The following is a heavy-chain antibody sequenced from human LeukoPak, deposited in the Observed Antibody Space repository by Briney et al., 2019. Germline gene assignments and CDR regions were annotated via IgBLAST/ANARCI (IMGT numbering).Heavy chain of an antibody. CDR2: INHSGST. V-gene: IGHV4-4*02. CDR1: GGSISSSNW. Sequence: SETLSLTCAVSGGSISSSNWWSWVRQPPGKGLEWIGEINHSGSTNYNPSLKSRVTISVDTSKNQFSLKLSSVTAADTAVYYCARLSRVKVTTVYYYYMDVWGKGTTVTVSS. J-gene: IGHJ6*03. CDR3: ARLSRVKVTTVYYYYMDV. D-gene: IGHD4-17*01.